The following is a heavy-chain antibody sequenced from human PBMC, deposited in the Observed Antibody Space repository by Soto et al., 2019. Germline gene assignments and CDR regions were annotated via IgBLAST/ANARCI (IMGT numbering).Heavy chain of an antibody. V-gene: IGHV4-59*01. CDR1: GGSISSYY. Sequence: PSETLSLTCTVSGGSISSYYWSWIRQPPGKGLEWIGYIYYSGSTNYNPSLKSRVTISVDTSKNQFSLKLNSVTAADTAVYYCARIPRFSSGWTFDYWGQGTLVTVSS. CDR2: IYYSGST. D-gene: IGHD6-19*01. J-gene: IGHJ4*02. CDR3: ARIPRFSSGWTFDY.